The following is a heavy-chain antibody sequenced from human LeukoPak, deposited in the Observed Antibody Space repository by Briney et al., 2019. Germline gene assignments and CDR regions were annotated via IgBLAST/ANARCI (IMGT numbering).Heavy chain of an antibody. J-gene: IGHJ3*01. V-gene: IGHV3-11*06. Sequence: GGSLRLSCAASGFTFGDYYMSWIRQAPGKGLEWIASISGSSDYTPYADFLKGRVTISRDNAKNSLYLQLNSLSVEDTAVYYCARDGFSSGWFNWGQGTMVTVSS. CDR2: ISGSSDYT. CDR1: GFTFGDYY. CDR3: ARDGFSSGWFN. D-gene: IGHD6-19*01.